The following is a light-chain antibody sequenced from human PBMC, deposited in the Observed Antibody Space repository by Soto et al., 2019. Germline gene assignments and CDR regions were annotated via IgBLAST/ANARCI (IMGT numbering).Light chain of an antibody. Sequence: DIQMTQSPSTLSASVGDRVTITCRASQSMGNWLAWYQQKPGKAPKVLIYGASTLESGVPSRFSGSGSGTEFTLTISSLQPDDFASYYCQQYNSYPYAFGQGTKLEIK. J-gene: IGKJ2*01. V-gene: IGKV1-5*01. CDR3: QQYNSYPYA. CDR2: GAS. CDR1: QSMGNW.